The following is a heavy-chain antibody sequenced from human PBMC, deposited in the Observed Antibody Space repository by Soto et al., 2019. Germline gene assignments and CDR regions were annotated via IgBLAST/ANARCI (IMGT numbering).Heavy chain of an antibody. CDR1: GFTFSSYG. CDR3: AKDQAGSGWALCAFDI. Sequence: GGSLRLSCAASGFTFSSYGMHWVRQAPGKGLEWVAVISYDGSNKYYADSVKGRFTISRDNSKNTLYLQMNSLRAEDTAVYYCAKDQAGSGWALCAFDIWGQGTMVTVSS. D-gene: IGHD6-19*01. V-gene: IGHV3-30*18. J-gene: IGHJ3*02. CDR2: ISYDGSNK.